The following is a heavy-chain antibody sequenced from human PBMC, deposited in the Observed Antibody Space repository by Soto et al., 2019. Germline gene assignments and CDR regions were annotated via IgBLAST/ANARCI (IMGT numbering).Heavy chain of an antibody. J-gene: IGHJ4*02. CDR3: ARGRYGDY. D-gene: IGHD1-1*01. CDR1: GYGFTTYG. Sequence: QVHLVQSGAEVKKPGASVKVSCKGSGYGFTTYGITWVRQAPGQGLEWMAWISAHNGNTNYAQKLQGRVTVTRDTSTSTAYMELRSLSSGDTAVYYCARGRYGDYWGQGAVVTVSS. V-gene: IGHV1-18*01. CDR2: ISAHNGNT.